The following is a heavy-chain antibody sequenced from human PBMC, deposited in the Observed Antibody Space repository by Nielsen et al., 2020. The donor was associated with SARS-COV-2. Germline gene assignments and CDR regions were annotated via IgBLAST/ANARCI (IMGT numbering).Heavy chain of an antibody. D-gene: IGHD3-10*01. J-gene: IGHJ6*03. CDR1: GDSVSSGDYY. CDR3: ARGPYYGSGVPPYYYYMDV. Sequence: SETLSLTCTVSGDSVSSGDYYWSWIRQPPGKGLEWIGEINHSGSTNYNPSLKSRVTISVDTSKNQFSLKLSSVTAADTAVYYCARGPYYGSGVPPYYYYMDVWGKGTTVTVSS. CDR2: INHSGST. V-gene: IGHV4-61*08.